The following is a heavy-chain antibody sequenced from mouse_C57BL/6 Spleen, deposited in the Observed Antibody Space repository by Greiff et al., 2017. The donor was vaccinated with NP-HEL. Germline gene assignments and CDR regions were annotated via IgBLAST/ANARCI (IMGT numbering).Heavy chain of an antibody. CDR2: ISNGGGST. V-gene: IGHV5-12*01. CDR3: ARQNYDYGGYFDV. J-gene: IGHJ1*03. Sequence: DVMLVESGGGLVQPGGSLKLSCAASGFTFSDYYMYWVRQTPEKRLEWVAYISNGGGSTYYPDTVKGRFTISRDNAKNTLYLQMSRLKSEDTAMYYCARQNYDYGGYFDVWGTGTTVTVSS. D-gene: IGHD2-4*01. CDR1: GFTFSDYY.